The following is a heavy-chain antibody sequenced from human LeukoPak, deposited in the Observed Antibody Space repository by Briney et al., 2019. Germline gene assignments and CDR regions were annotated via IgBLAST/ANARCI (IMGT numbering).Heavy chain of an antibody. D-gene: IGHD3-3*01. CDR1: GFTFNTYA. CDR3: ARADAVYDFWSGGDF. J-gene: IGHJ4*02. V-gene: IGHV3-48*01. Sequence: GGSLRLSCAAAGFTFNTYAMNWVRQAPGKGLEWVSYISSASGLIYYADSVKGRFTISRDNAKNSLFLQMDSLRAEDTAMYYCARADAVYDFWSGGDFWGKGTLVTVSS. CDR2: ISSASGLI.